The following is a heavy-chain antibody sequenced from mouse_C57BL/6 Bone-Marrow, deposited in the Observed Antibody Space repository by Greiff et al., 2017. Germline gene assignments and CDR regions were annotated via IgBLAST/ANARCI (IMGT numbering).Heavy chain of an antibody. CDR3: AMPQYYGSSYWYFDV. CDR1: GYTFTSYW. V-gene: IGHV1-74*01. CDR2: IHPSDSDT. Sequence: QVQLQQPGAELVKPGASVKVSCKASGYTFTSYWMHWVKQRPGQGLEWIGRIHPSDSDTNYNQKFKGKATLTVDKSSSTAYMQLSSLTSEDSAVYYCAMPQYYGSSYWYFDVWGTGTTVTVSS. J-gene: IGHJ1*03. D-gene: IGHD1-1*01.